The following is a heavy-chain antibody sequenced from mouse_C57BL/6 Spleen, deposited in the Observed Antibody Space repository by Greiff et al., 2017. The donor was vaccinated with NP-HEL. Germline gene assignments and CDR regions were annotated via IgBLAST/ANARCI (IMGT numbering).Heavy chain of an antibody. CDR1: GFTFSSYA. Sequence: EVKVVESGEGLVKPGGSLKLSCAASGFTFSSYAMSWVRQTPEKRLEWVAYISSGGDYIYYADTVKGRFTISRDNARNTLYLQMSSLKSEDTAMYYCTRTRLLYAMDYWGQGTSVTVSS. CDR2: ISSGGDYI. V-gene: IGHV5-9-1*02. CDR3: TRTRLLYAMDY. D-gene: IGHD2-1*01. J-gene: IGHJ4*01.